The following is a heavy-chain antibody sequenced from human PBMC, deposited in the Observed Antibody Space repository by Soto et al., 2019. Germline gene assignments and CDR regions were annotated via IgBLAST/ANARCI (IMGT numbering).Heavy chain of an antibody. CDR1: GFTFSNYG. CDR3: ARDVLGDSSGCSDY. Sequence: QVQLVESGGGVVQPGRSLRLSCAASGFTFSNYGMHWVRQAPGKGLGWVAVIWDDGNNKYYADSVKGRFTISRDNSKNSLYLQMNSLRVEDTAVYYCARDVLGDSSGCSDYWGQGTLVTVSS. CDR2: IWDDGNNK. V-gene: IGHV3-33*01. J-gene: IGHJ4*02. D-gene: IGHD6-19*01.